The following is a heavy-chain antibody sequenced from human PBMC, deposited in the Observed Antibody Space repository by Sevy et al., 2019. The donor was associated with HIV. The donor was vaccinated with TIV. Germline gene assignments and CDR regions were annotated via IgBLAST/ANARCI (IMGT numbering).Heavy chain of an antibody. Sequence: GGSLRLSCAASGFTFSSYSMNWVRQAPGKGLGWVSSISSSSYIYYADSVKGRFTISRDNAKNSLYLQMNSLRAEATAVYYCARDWGIAAAGPYYFDYWGQGTLVTVSS. D-gene: IGHD6-13*01. CDR2: ISSSSYI. J-gene: IGHJ4*02. CDR3: ARDWGIAAAGPYYFDY. V-gene: IGHV3-21*01. CDR1: GFTFSSYS.